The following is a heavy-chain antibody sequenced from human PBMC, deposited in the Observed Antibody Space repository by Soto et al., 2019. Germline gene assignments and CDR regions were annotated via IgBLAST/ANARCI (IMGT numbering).Heavy chain of an antibody. CDR1: GFTFSNAW. Sequence: GGSLRLSCAASGFTFSNAWMSWVRQAPGKGLEWVGRIKSKTDGGTTDYAAPVKGRFTISRDDSKNTLYLQMNSLKTEDTAVYYCTTESITMIVVPYYYYGMDVWGQGTTVTVSS. V-gene: IGHV3-15*01. J-gene: IGHJ6*02. CDR3: TTESITMIVVPYYYYGMDV. D-gene: IGHD3-22*01. CDR2: IKSKTDGGTT.